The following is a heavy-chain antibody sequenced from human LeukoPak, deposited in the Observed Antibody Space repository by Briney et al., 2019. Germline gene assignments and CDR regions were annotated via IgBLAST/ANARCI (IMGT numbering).Heavy chain of an antibody. CDR2: IWYDGSNK. CDR1: GFTFSSYG. Sequence: GRSLRLSCAASGFTFSSYGMHWVRQAPGKGLEWVAVIWYDGSNKYYADSVKGRFTISRDNSKNRLYLQMNSLRAEDTAVYYCAKGHYYGSGSLDYWGQGTLVTVSS. CDR3: AKGHYYGSGSLDY. J-gene: IGHJ4*02. V-gene: IGHV3-33*06. D-gene: IGHD3-10*01.